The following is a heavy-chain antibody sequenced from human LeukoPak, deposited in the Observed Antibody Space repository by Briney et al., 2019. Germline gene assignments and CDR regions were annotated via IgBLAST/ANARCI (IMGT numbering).Heavy chain of an antibody. CDR1: GFTFSNYA. Sequence: GGSLRLSCAASGFTFSNYAMSWVRQAPGKGLEWVSVISGSGGSTYYADSVKGRFTISRDNSKNTLYLQMNSLRAEDTAVYYCAKDNYDFWSGPGAHWFDPWGQGTLVTVSS. V-gene: IGHV3-23*01. J-gene: IGHJ5*02. CDR3: AKDNYDFWSGPGAHWFDP. CDR2: ISGSGGST. D-gene: IGHD3-3*01.